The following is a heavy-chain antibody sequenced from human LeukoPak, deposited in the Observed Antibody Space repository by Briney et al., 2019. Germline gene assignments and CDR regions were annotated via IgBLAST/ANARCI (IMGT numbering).Heavy chain of an antibody. CDR3: ARDLGRGYSGYDAGNWFDP. D-gene: IGHD5-12*01. Sequence: PSETLSLTCTVSGGSISSGSYYWSWIRQPAGKGLEWIGRIYTSGSTNYNPSLKSRVTISVDTSKNQFSLKLSSVTAADTAVYYCARDLGRGYSGYDAGNWFDPWGQGTLVTVSS. CDR2: IYTSGST. V-gene: IGHV4-61*02. CDR1: GGSISSGSYY. J-gene: IGHJ5*02.